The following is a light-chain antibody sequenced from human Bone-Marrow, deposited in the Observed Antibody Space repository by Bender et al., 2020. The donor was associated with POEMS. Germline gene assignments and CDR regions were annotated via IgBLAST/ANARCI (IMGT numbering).Light chain of an antibody. J-gene: IGLJ3*02. V-gene: IGLV1-51*01. CDR3: CSYADDKTWV. Sequence: QSVLTQPPSVSAAPGQKVTISCSGSNSNIGDNDVSWYQQLPGTAPKLLIYDNNVRPSGVSDRFSGSKSANTASLTISGLQSEDEADYYCCSYADDKTWVFGGGTSLTVL. CDR2: DNN. CDR1: NSNIGDND.